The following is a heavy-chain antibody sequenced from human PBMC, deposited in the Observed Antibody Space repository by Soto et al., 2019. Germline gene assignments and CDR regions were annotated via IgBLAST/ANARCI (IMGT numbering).Heavy chain of an antibody. CDR1: GGSFSGYY. CDR2: INHSGST. Sequence: SETLSLTCAVYGGSFSGYYWSWIRQPPGKGLEWIGEINHSGSTNYNPSLKSRVTISVDTSKNQFSLKLSSVTAADTAVYYCARGKKSSSWPDWGQGTLVTVSS. J-gene: IGHJ4*02. V-gene: IGHV4-34*01. D-gene: IGHD6-13*01. CDR3: ARGKKSSSWPD.